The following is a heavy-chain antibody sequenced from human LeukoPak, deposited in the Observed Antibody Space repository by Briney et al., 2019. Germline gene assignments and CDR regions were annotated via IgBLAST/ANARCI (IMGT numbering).Heavy chain of an antibody. CDR2: IDHRGDT. V-gene: IGHV4-34*01. D-gene: IGHD5-24*01. J-gene: IGHJ4*03. Sequence: SETLSLTCTVYGGSFSRYYWSWIRQSPGKGLEWIAEIDHRGDTNYNPSVKSRVTISVDTSKNQFSLKVRSLSAADTALYYCARGATISETGYFDFWGQGTLVTVSS. CDR1: GGSFSRYY. CDR3: ARGATISETGYFDF.